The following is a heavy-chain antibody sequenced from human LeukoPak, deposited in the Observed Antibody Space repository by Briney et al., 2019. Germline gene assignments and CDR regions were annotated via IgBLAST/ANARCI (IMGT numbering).Heavy chain of an antibody. CDR1: GGSISSSSYY. V-gene: IGHV4-39*01. D-gene: IGHD4-17*01. CDR2: IYYSGST. Sequence: SETLSLSRTVSGGSISSSSYYWGWIRQPPGKGLEWIGSIYYSGSTYYNPSLKSRVTISVDTSKNQFSLKLSSVTAADTAVYYCARRFHDYGDSTVNYLHYWGQETLVTVSS. J-gene: IGHJ4*02. CDR3: ARRFHDYGDSTVNYLHY.